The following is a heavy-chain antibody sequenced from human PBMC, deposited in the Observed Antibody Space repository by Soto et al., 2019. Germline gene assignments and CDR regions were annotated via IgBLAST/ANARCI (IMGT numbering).Heavy chain of an antibody. CDR1: GYTFSNYF. CDR2: ISGYNGNT. D-gene: IGHD3-9*01. CDR3: ARDTMDRDDLLAVYALDY. J-gene: IGHJ4*02. Sequence: QVQLVQSGAEVKKPGASLKVSCKASGYTFSNYFITWMRQAPGQGLEWMGWISGYNGNTNYAEKLLGRVAMTADTSTNTAYMELRSLRSDATAYYYCARDTMDRDDLLAVYALDYWGQGTLVTVSS. V-gene: IGHV1-18*04.